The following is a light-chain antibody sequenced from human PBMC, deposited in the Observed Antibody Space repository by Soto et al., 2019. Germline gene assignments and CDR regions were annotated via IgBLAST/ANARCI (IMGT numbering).Light chain of an antibody. Sequence: DIQMTQSPSTLSASVGDRVTITCRASQSMNNWLAWYQQKPGKAPKLLISKASNLKSGVPSRFSGTRSVTEFTLTISSLQPDDFASYYCQQYDSYPFTFGGGTKVEI. CDR3: QQYDSYPFT. V-gene: IGKV1-5*03. CDR1: QSMNNW. J-gene: IGKJ4*01. CDR2: KAS.